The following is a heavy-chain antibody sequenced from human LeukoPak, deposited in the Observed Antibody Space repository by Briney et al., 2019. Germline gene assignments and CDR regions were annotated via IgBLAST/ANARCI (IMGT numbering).Heavy chain of an antibody. V-gene: IGHV1-24*01. Sequence: ASVKVSCKVSGYTLTELSMHWVRQAPGKGLEWMGGFDPEDGETIYAQKFQGRVTMTEDTSTDTAYMDVSSLRSEDTAVYYCALGGGLRGWFDPWGQGTLVTVSS. J-gene: IGHJ5*02. CDR1: GYTLTELS. CDR3: ALGGGLRGWFDP. D-gene: IGHD2-15*01. CDR2: FDPEDGET.